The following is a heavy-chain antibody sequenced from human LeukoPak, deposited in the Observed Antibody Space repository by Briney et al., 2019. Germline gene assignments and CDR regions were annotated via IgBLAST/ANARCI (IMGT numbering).Heavy chain of an antibody. CDR3: ARGSNYYDSSPGPFDY. V-gene: IGHV3-30*04. Sequence: GRSLRLSCAASGFTFSSYAMHGVRQAPGKGLEGVAVISYDGSNKYYADSVKGRFTISRDNSKNTLYLQMNSVRAEDTAVYYCARGSNYYDSSPGPFDYWGQGTLVTVSS. CDR2: ISYDGSNK. CDR1: GFTFSSYA. J-gene: IGHJ4*02. D-gene: IGHD3-22*01.